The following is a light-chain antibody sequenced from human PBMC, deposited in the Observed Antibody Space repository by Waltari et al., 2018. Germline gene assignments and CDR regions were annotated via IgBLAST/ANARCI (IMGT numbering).Light chain of an antibody. J-gene: IGLJ1*01. V-gene: IGLV1-40*01. CDR3: QSYDSTLSAYV. CDR1: SPNIGAGYD. Sequence: QSVLTQPPSVSGAPGQRVTISCTGSSPNIGAGYDVPWYQQLPGTAPKLLIYGNTNRPSGAPDRFSGSKSGTSASLAITGLQAEDEADYYCQSYDSTLSAYVFGTGTKVTVL. CDR2: GNT.